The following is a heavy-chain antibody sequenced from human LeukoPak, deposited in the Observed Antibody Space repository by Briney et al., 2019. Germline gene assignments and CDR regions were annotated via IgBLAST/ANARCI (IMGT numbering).Heavy chain of an antibody. CDR1: GGSISSYY. J-gene: IGHJ2*01. V-gene: IGHV4-59*01. D-gene: IGHD2-2*01. CDR3: ARVSHPSTPFDL. CDR2: IYYSGST. Sequence: SETLSLTCTVSGGSISSYYWSWIRQPPGKGLEWIGYIYYSGSTNYNPSLKSRVTISVDTSKNQFSLKLSSVTAADTAVYYCARVSHPSTPFDLWGRGTLVTVSS.